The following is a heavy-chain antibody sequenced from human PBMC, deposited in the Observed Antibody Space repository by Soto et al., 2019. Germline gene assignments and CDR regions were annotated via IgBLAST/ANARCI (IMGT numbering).Heavy chain of an antibody. J-gene: IGHJ4*02. CDR1: GDSVSSNSAA. D-gene: IGHD4-4*01. CDR3: ARDRYSNGHFDD. Sequence: PSQTLSLTCAISGDSVSSNSAAWNWIRQSPSRGLEWLGRTYYRSKWYNDYALSVKSLISINPDTSKNQFSLQLNSVTPEDTAVYYCARDRYSNGHFDDWGQGTLVTVSS. V-gene: IGHV6-1*01. CDR2: TYYRSKWYN.